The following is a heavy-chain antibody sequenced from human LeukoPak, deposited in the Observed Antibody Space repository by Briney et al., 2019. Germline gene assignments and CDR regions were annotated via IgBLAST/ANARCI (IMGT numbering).Heavy chain of an antibody. CDR1: GDSVSGNSAA. V-gene: IGHV6-1*01. CDR3: SRSSAWYGFDY. J-gene: IGHJ4*02. CDR2: TYYRSKWYN. D-gene: IGHD6-19*01. Sequence: SQTLSLTCAISGDSVSGNSAAWHWIRQTPSRGLEWLGRTYYRSKWYNDYAVSVKSRVTINPDTSKNQFSLQLNSVTPEDTAVYYCSRSSAWYGFDYWGQGTLVTVSS.